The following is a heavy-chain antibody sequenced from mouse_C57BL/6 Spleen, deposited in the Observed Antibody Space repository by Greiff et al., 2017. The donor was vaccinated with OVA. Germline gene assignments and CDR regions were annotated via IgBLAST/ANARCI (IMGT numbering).Heavy chain of an antibody. CDR1: GFSLTSYG. D-gene: IGHD1-1*01. CDR3: ARQYYGSSYYYAMDY. Sequence: QVQLQQSGPGLVAPSQSLSITCTVSGFSLTSYGVHWVRQPPGKGLEWLVVIWSDGSTTYNSALKSRLSISKDNSKSQVFLKMNSLQTDDTAMYYCARQYYGSSYYYAMDYWGQGTSVTVSA. V-gene: IGHV2-6-1*01. CDR2: IWSDGST. J-gene: IGHJ4*01.